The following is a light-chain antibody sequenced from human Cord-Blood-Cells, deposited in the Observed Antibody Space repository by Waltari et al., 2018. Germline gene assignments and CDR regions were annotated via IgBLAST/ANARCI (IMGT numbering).Light chain of an antibody. CDR1: PSVSSY. V-gene: IGKV3-11*01. Sequence: EIVLTQSPATLSLSPGERATLSCRASPSVSSYLAWYQQQPGQAPRLLIYDATNRATGTPARFSGSGSGTDFTLTISSVEPEDCAVYYCQQRSNWATFGGGTKVEIK. CDR2: DAT. J-gene: IGKJ4*01. CDR3: QQRSNWAT.